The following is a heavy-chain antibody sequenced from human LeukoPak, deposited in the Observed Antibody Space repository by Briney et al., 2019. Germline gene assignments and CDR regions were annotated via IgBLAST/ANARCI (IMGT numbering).Heavy chain of an antibody. J-gene: IGHJ6*03. CDR1: GFTFSSYA. Sequence: GGSLRLSCAASGFTFSSYAMSWVRQAPGKGLEWVSAISGSGGSTYYADSVKGRFTISRDNSKNTLYLQMNSLRAEDTAVYYCAKAGDTMVRGVIILDYYYYMDVWGKGTTVTVSS. CDR3: AKAGDTMVRGVIILDYYYYMDV. V-gene: IGHV3-23*01. D-gene: IGHD3-10*01. CDR2: ISGSGGST.